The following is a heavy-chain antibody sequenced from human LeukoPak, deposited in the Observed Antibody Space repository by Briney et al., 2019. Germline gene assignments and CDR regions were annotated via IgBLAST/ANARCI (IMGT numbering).Heavy chain of an antibody. V-gene: IGHV4-59*01. CDR2: IHYSGST. CDR1: GGSINSYY. CDR3: ARRVGDYGIWWFDP. D-gene: IGHD4-17*01. Sequence: SETLSPTCTVSGGSINSYYWSWIRQPPGRGLEWVGSIHYSGSTSYNPSLRSRVTISVDKSKNQFLLKLSSVTATDTAVYYCARRVGDYGIWWFDPWGQGTLVTVSS. J-gene: IGHJ5*02.